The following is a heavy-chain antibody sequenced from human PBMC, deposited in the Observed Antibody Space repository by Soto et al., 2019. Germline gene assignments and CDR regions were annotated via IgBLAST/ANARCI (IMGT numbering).Heavy chain of an antibody. CDR2: IGARGFDT. CDR3: AKGGTYHIGDFDS. D-gene: IGHD5-12*01. Sequence: EVQLLESGGGLVQPGGSLRLSCAASGFTFNIYTMSWVRQAPGKELEWVSGIGARGFDTYFPDSVTGRLTISRDNSMDMVYLQMNSLRAEDTAVYFCAKGGTYHIGDFDSWGQGTLVTVSS. J-gene: IGHJ4*02. V-gene: IGHV3-23*01. CDR1: GFTFNIYT.